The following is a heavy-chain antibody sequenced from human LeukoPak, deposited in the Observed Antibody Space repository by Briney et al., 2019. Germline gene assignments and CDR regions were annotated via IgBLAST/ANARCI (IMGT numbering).Heavy chain of an antibody. CDR3: ARDYGGDAGLDS. V-gene: IGHV3-7*04. J-gene: IGHJ4*02. D-gene: IGHD4-23*01. CDR1: GFSFSSYS. Sequence: GGSLRLSCAASGFSFSSYSMSWVRQAPGKGLEWVASIKQDGSEKYCVDSVKGRFTISRDNAKNTLYLQMNSLRAEDTAVYYCARDYGGDAGLDSWGQGTLVTVSS. CDR2: IKQDGSEK.